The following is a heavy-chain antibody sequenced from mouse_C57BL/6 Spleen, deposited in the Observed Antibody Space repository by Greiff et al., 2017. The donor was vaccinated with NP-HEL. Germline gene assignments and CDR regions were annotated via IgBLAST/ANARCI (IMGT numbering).Heavy chain of an antibody. Sequence: EVQVVESGPGLVKPSQSLSLTCSVTGYSITSGYYWNWIRQFPGNKLEWMGYISYDGSNNYNPSLKNRISITRDTSKNQFFLKLNSVTTEDTATYYCARGYGYEAMDDWGQGTSVTVSS. CDR1: GYSITSGYY. CDR3: ARGYGYEAMDD. J-gene: IGHJ4*01. V-gene: IGHV3-6*01. D-gene: IGHD1-1*02. CDR2: ISYDGSN.